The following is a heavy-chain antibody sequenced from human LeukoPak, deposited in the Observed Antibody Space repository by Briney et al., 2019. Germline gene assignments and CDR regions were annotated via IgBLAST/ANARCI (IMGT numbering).Heavy chain of an antibody. CDR3: ARDLKGYSYGPPRDWFDP. D-gene: IGHD5-18*01. CDR2: INPSGGST. Sequence: ASVKVSCKASGYTFTGYYMHWVRQAPGQGLEWMGIINPSGGSTSYAQKFQGRVTMTRDTSTSTVYMELSSLRSEDTAVYYCARDLKGYSYGPPRDWFDPRGQGTLVTVSS. J-gene: IGHJ5*02. V-gene: IGHV1-46*01. CDR1: GYTFTGYY.